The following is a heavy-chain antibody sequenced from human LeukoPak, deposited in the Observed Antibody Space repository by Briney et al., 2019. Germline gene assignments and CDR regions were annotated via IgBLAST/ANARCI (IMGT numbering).Heavy chain of an antibody. CDR2: VDSDESNT. V-gene: IGHV3-74*01. CDR1: GFTFSNYW. Sequence: GGSLRLSCAASGFTFSNYWRHWVRQAPGKGLVWVSRVDSDESNTDYADAVKGRFTISRDNAKNTLYLEMNSLRAEHMAVYYCARVSGDFWSGYSFDSWGQGALVVVSS. D-gene: IGHD3-3*01. J-gene: IGHJ4*02. CDR3: ARVSGDFWSGYSFDS.